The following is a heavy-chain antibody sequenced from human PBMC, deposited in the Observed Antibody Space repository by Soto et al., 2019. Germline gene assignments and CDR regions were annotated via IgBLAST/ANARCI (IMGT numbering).Heavy chain of an antibody. V-gene: IGHV4-34*01. CDR3: ARVNPPRLLWFGEWWFDP. CDR2: INHSGST. D-gene: IGHD3-10*01. Sequence: LSETLSLTCAVYRESFSGYYLCWVLQPPGKGLEWIGEINHSGSTNYNPSLKSRVTISVDTSKNQFSLKLSSVTAADTAVYYCARVNPPRLLWFGEWWFDPWGQGTLVTVS. CDR1: RESFSGYY. J-gene: IGHJ5*02.